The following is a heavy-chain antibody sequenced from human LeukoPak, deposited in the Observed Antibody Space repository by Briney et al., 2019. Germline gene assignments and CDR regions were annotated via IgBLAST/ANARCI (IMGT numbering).Heavy chain of an antibody. Sequence: PSETLSLTCTVSGGSISSYYWSSIRQPPGKGLEWIAYIYYSGSTNYNPSLRSRVTISVDTSKNQFSLKLNSVTAADTAVYYCARDKHGSGSAHTFDPWGQGTLVTVSS. CDR3: ARDKHGSGSAHTFDP. CDR2: IYYSGST. CDR1: GGSISSYY. V-gene: IGHV4-59*01. D-gene: IGHD3-10*01. J-gene: IGHJ5*02.